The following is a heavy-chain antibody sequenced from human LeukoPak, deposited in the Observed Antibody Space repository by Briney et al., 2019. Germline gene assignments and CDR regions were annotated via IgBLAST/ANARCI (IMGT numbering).Heavy chain of an antibody. D-gene: IGHD3-22*01. Sequence: GRSLRLSCAASGFTFSSYGMHWVRQAPGKGLEWVAVISYDGSNKYYADSVKGRFTISRDNSKNTLYLQMNSLRAEDTAVYYCAKAQTNYDLNCFDPWGQGTLVTVSS. V-gene: IGHV3-30*18. CDR3: AKAQTNYDLNCFDP. J-gene: IGHJ5*02. CDR2: ISYDGSNK. CDR1: GFTFSSYG.